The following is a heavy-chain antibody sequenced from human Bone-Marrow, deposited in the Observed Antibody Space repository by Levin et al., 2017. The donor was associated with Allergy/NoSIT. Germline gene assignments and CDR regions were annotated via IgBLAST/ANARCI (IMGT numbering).Heavy chain of an antibody. CDR3: AKDKLAVPGLIES. D-gene: IGHD6-19*01. J-gene: IGHJ4*02. CDR2: ISWNSEVI. Sequence: QSGESLKISCAASGFTFDDFAMHGVRQAPGKGLEWVSSISWNSEVIHYADSVKGRFTISRDAAKKSLSLQMLGLTSEDTALYFCAKDKLAVPGLIESWGQGTLVTVSS. CDR1: GFTFDDFA. V-gene: IGHV3-9*01.